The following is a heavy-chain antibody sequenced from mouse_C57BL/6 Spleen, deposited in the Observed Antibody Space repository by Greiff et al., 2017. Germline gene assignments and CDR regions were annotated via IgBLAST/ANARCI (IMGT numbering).Heavy chain of an antibody. CDR1: GYAFSSYW. CDR3: AGYGSSEDAMDY. J-gene: IGHJ4*01. Sequence: VKLMESGAELVKPGASVKISCKASGYAFSSYWMNWVKQRPGKGLEWIGQIYPGDGDTNYNGKFKGKATLTADKSSSTAYMQLSSLTSEDSAVYFCAGYGSSEDAMDYWGQGTSVTVSS. V-gene: IGHV1-80*01. CDR2: IYPGDGDT. D-gene: IGHD1-1*01.